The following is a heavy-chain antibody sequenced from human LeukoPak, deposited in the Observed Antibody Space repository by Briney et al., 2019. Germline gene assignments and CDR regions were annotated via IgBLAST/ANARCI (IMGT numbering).Heavy chain of an antibody. CDR3: AKEGSSWSTFDY. J-gene: IGHJ4*02. V-gene: IGHV3-9*03. CDR1: GFTFNDYA. Sequence: GRSLRLSCATSGFTFNDYAMYWVRQAPGKGLEWVSGISWNSRSIAYADSVKGRFTISRDNAKNSLYLQKNSLRAEGMALYYCAKEGSSWSTFDYWGQGTLVTVSS. D-gene: IGHD6-13*01. CDR2: ISWNSRSI.